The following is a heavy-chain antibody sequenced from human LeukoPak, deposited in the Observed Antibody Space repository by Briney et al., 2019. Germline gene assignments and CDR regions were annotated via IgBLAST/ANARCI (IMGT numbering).Heavy chain of an antibody. CDR2: LEYDGTS. V-gene: IGHV3-30*02. CDR1: GFTVSSNY. D-gene: IGHD2-21*01. J-gene: IGHJ5*02. CDR3: AKRGFRAPSGDDALESLHL. Sequence: GGSLRLSCAASGFTVSSNYMSWVRQTPGKGLEWVAFLEYDGTSNYLDSVKGRFTISRDNSESTLYLQMNSLQVEDTAIYYCAKRGFRAPSGDDALESLHLWGQGTLVTVSS.